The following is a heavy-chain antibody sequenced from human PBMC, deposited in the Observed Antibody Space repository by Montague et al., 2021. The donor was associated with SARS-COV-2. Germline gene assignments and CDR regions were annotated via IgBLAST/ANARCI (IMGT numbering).Heavy chain of an antibody. J-gene: IGHJ6*02. Sequence: TLSLTCTVSGGSISSGGYYWSWIRQHPGKGLEWVGYIYYSGSTYYNPSLKSRATISVDTSKNQFSLKLSSVTAADTAVYYCARVKTPRYYDILTGYSKYYGMDVWGQGTTVTVSS. CDR2: IYYSGST. CDR1: GGSISSGGYY. CDR3: ARVKTPRYYDILTGYSKYYGMDV. V-gene: IGHV4-31*03. D-gene: IGHD3-9*01.